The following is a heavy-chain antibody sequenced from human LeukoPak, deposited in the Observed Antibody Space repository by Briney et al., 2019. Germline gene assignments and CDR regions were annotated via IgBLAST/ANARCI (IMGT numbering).Heavy chain of an antibody. D-gene: IGHD2-2*01. CDR1: GFTFSSYS. Sequence: KPGGSLRLSCAASGFTFSSYSMNWVRQAPGKGLEWVSSISSSSSYIYYADSVKGRFTISRDNAKNSLYLQMNSLRAEDTAVYYCARNGGQDIVVVPAAMRAYYYYGMDVWGQGTTVTVSS. V-gene: IGHV3-21*01. CDR2: ISSSSSYI. CDR3: ARNGGQDIVVVPAAMRAYYYYGMDV. J-gene: IGHJ6*02.